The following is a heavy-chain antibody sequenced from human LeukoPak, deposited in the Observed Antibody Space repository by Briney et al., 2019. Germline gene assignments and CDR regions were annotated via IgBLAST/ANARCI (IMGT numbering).Heavy chain of an antibody. CDR1: GYTFTSYY. CDR3: ARDWRQLGSYYYYYMDV. D-gene: IGHD6-13*01. J-gene: IGHJ6*03. Sequence: GASVKVSCKASGYTFTSYYVHWVRQAPGQGLEWMGIINPSGGSTSYAQKFQGRVTMTRDTSTSTVYMELSSLRSEDTAVYYCARDWRQLGSYYYYYMDVWGKGTTVTVSS. V-gene: IGHV1-46*01. CDR2: INPSGGST.